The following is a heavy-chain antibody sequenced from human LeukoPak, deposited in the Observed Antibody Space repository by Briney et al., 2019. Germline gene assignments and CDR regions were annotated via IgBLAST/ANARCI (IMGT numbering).Heavy chain of an antibody. J-gene: IGHJ4*02. D-gene: IGHD6-6*01. Sequence: GASVKVSCKASGYTFTRYGISWVRQAPGQGLEWMGWISAYNGNTNYAQKLQGRVTMTTDTSTSTACMELRSLRSDDTAVYYCARDPYSSSMWDYWGQGTLVTVSS. V-gene: IGHV1-18*01. CDR2: ISAYNGNT. CDR1: GYTFTRYG. CDR3: ARDPYSSSMWDY.